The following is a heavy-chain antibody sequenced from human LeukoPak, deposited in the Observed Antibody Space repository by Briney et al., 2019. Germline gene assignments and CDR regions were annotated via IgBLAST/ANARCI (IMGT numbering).Heavy chain of an antibody. Sequence: ASVKVSCKASGYTFTNYGISWVRQAPGQGLEWMGWITTYNGTAKYAQKLQGRVTMTTDTSTSTAYMELRSLRFDDTAVYYCARGGTGTTPYWGQGTLVTVSS. CDR3: ARGGTGTTPY. V-gene: IGHV1-18*01. D-gene: IGHD1-7*01. J-gene: IGHJ4*02. CDR1: GYTFTNYG. CDR2: ITTYNGTA.